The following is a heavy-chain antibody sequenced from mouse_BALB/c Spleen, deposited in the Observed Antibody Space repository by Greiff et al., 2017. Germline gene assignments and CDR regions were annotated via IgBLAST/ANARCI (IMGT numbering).Heavy chain of an antibody. CDR2: IYPGSGST. J-gene: IGHJ4*01. V-gene: IGHV1-55*01. Sequence: QVQLQQPGAELVKPGTSVKLSCKASGYNFTSYWINWVKLRPGQGLEWIGDIYPGSGSTNYNEKFKSKATLTVDTSSSTAYMQLSSLASEDSALYYCARPLIHYYAMDYWGQGTSVTVSS. CDR1: GYNFTSYW. CDR3: ARPLIHYYAMDY.